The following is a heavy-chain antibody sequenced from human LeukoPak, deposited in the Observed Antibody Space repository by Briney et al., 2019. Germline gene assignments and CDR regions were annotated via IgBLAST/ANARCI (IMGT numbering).Heavy chain of an antibody. Sequence: SQTLSLTCTVSGGSISSGGNYWSWIRQLPGKGLEWIGYIYYSGNTYYNPSLKSRVTTSVDTSKNQFSLKLSSVTAADTAVYCCASWQYWGTGGSFDYWGQGTLVTVSS. CDR3: ASWQYWGTGGSFDY. V-gene: IGHV4-31*03. CDR2: IYYSGNT. D-gene: IGHD2-8*02. J-gene: IGHJ4*02. CDR1: GGSISSGGNY.